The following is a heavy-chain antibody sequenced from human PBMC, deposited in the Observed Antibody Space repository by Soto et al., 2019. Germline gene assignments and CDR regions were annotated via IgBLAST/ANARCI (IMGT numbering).Heavy chain of an antibody. Sequence: PGGSLRLSCAASGFSFVNYAMNWVRPAPGKGLEWVSGLSGSGTSTYYADSVKGRFTISGDNSRDTLFLQMNSLTADDTAVYYCAKATTNGGWFNPFDSWGQGALVTVSS. D-gene: IGHD6-19*01. CDR2: LSGSGTST. CDR3: AKATTNGGWFNPFDS. CDR1: GFSFVNYA. V-gene: IGHV3-23*01. J-gene: IGHJ4*02.